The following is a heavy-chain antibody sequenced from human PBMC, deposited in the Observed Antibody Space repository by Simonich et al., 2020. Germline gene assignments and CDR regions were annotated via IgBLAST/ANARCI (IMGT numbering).Heavy chain of an antibody. CDR1: GFTFSSYS. D-gene: IGHD3-10*01. Sequence: GGGLVKPGGSLRLSCAASGFTFSSYSMNWVRQAPGKGLEWVSSISSSSSYIYYADSVKGRFTISRDNAKNSLYLQMKSLRAEDTAGYYCARDTSYYGSGSYYFDYWGQGTLVTVSS. CDR2: ISSSSSYI. J-gene: IGHJ4*02. CDR3: ARDTSYYGSGSYYFDY. V-gene: IGHV3-21*01.